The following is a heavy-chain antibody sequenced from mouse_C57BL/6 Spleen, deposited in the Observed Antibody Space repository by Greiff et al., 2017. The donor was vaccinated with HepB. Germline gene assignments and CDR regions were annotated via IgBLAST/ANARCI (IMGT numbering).Heavy chain of an antibody. D-gene: IGHD4-1*01. V-gene: IGHV1-61*01. Sequence: QVQLQQSGAELVRPGSSVKLSCKASGYTFTSYWMDWVKQRPGQGLEWIGNIYPSDSETHYNQKFKDKATLTVDKSSSTAYMQLSSLTSEDSAVYYSARRANWDPDYWGQGTTLTVSS. CDR3: ARRANWDPDY. CDR1: GYTFTSYW. CDR2: IYPSDSET. J-gene: IGHJ2*01.